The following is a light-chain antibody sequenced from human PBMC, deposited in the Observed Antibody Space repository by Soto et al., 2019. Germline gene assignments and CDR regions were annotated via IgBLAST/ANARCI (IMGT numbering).Light chain of an antibody. J-gene: IGKJ4*01. Sequence: EIVMTQSPATLSVSPGERVTLSCRASQDITNSLAWYQQKPGQAPRLLIYGASTWATGVPARFSGSGSGTAFTLTISSLQSEDFAVYYCQQYNDWPSLTFGGGTKVEIK. V-gene: IGKV3-15*01. CDR3: QQYNDWPSLT. CDR2: GAS. CDR1: QDITNS.